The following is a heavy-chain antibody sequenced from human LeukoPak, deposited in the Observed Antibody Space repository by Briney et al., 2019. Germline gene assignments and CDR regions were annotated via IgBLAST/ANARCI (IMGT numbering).Heavy chain of an antibody. CDR3: ARQKYYYDSSGYRIYYFDY. CDR1: GGSFSGYY. V-gene: IGHV4-34*01. CDR2: INHSGST. D-gene: IGHD3-22*01. J-gene: IGHJ4*02. Sequence: PSETLSLTCAVYGGSFSGYYWSWIRQPPGKGLEWIGEINHSGSTNYNPSLKSRVTISVDTSKNQFSLKLTSVTAADTAMYYCARQKYYYDSSGYRIYYFDYGGQGTLVTVSS.